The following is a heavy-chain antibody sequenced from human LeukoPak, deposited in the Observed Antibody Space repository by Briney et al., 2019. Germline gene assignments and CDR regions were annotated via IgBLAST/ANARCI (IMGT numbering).Heavy chain of an antibody. J-gene: IGHJ4*02. CDR3: VRDRGYSTFDY. Sequence: GGSLRLSCEASGFVFGHSWMSWVRQAPGKGLGWVANINLDGSEINYLDSLTGRLTISRDNAEDSLYLQMNGLRAEDTAVYFCVRDRGYSTFDYWGQGTLVTVSS. CDR2: INLDGSEI. V-gene: IGHV3-7*03. CDR1: GFVFGHSW. D-gene: IGHD3-22*01.